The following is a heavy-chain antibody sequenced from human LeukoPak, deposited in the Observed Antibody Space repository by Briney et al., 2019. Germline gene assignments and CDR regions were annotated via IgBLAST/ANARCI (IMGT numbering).Heavy chain of an antibody. J-gene: IGHJ4*02. CDR3: ARDAYYYDSSGYYYPRDY. CDR2: ISAYNGNT. Sequence: ASVKVSCKASGYTFTSYGISWVRQAPGQGLEWMGWISAYNGNTNYAQKPQGRVTMTTDTSTSTAYMELRSLRSDDTAVYYCARDAYYYDSSGYYYPRDYWGQGTLVTVSS. V-gene: IGHV1-18*01. D-gene: IGHD3-22*01. CDR1: GYTFTSYG.